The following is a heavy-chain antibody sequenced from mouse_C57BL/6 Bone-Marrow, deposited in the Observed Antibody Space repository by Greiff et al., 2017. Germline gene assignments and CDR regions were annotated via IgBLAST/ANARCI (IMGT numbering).Heavy chain of an antibody. Sequence: EVQVVESGGDLVKPGGSLKLSCAASGFTFSSYGMSWVRQTPDKRLEWVATISSGGSYTYYPDSVKGRFTISRDNATNTLYLQMSSLKSEDTAMYYCAGHRLRSPFDYWGQGTTLTVSS. CDR3: AGHRLRSPFDY. CDR1: GFTFSSYG. CDR2: ISSGGSYT. V-gene: IGHV5-6*01. J-gene: IGHJ2*01. D-gene: IGHD1-1*01.